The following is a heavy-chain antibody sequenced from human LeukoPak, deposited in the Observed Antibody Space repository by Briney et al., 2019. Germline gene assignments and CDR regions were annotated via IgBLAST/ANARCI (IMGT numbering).Heavy chain of an antibody. D-gene: IGHD2-21*02. J-gene: IGHJ4*02. CDR3: AKEPAYCGGDCYSGQFDY. CDR1: GFTFSSYA. CDR2: ISGSGGRT. V-gene: IGHV3-23*01. Sequence: GGSLRLSCAASGFTFSSYAMSWVRQAPGKGLEWVSAISGSGGRTYYADSVKGRFTISRDNSKNTLYLQMNSLRAEETAVYYCAKEPAYCGGDCYSGQFDYWGQGTLVTVSS.